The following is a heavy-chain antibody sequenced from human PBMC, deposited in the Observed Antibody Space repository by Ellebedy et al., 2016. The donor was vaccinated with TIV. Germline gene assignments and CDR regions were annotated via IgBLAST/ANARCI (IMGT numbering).Heavy chain of an antibody. Sequence: MPSETLSLTCTVSGGSISNSDYYWNWIRQPPGKGLEWIGSIYYSGSAYYNPSLKSRVTVSVDTSKNQFSLNLSPVTAADTAGYYCARDPALPRGRFDTWGQGTLVTVSS. V-gene: IGHV4-39*07. CDR1: GGSISNSDYY. CDR2: IYYSGSA. J-gene: IGHJ5*02. CDR3: ARDPALPRGRFDT.